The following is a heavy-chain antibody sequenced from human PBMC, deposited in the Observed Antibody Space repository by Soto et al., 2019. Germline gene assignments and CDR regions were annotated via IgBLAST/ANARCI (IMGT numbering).Heavy chain of an antibody. V-gene: IGHV4-59*13. CDR2: IYYSGRT. Sequence: VQLHESGPGLLKPSETLSLTCSVSGVSMSGFYWSWIRQSPGQGLAWMGYIYYSGRTTYNPSLGVRGCISAELSKYKFFLTLKLGTATDTAVYFYATGGTSYGVGRDHWLDPWGPGKLVTVSS. D-gene: IGHD3-3*01. J-gene: IGHJ5*02. CDR3: ATGGTSYGVGRDHWLDP. CDR1: GVSMSGFY.